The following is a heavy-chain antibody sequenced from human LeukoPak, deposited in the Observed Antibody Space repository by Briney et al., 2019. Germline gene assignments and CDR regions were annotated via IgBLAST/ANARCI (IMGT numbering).Heavy chain of an antibody. V-gene: IGHV1-18*01. CDR2: ISAYNGNT. CDR3: ARRSGPNYYYYGMDV. CDR1: GYTFTSYG. J-gene: IGHJ6*02. Sequence: GASVKVSYKASGYTFTSYGISWVRQAPGQGLEWMGWISAYNGNTNYAQKLQGRVTMTTDTSTSTAYMELRSLRSDDTAVYYCARRSGPNYYYYGMDVWGQGTTVTVSS.